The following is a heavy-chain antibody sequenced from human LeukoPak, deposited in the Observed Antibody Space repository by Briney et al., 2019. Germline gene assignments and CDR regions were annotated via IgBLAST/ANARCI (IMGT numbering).Heavy chain of an antibody. Sequence: GASVKVSCKASEGTFSSYAISWVRQAPGQGLEWMGGIIPIFGTANYAQKFQGRVTITADESTSTAYMELSSLRSEDTAVYYCARVGTRTVTTLYNWFDPWGQGTLVTVSS. CDR1: EGTFSSYA. V-gene: IGHV1-69*13. D-gene: IGHD4-17*01. CDR2: IIPIFGTA. J-gene: IGHJ5*02. CDR3: ARVGTRTVTTLYNWFDP.